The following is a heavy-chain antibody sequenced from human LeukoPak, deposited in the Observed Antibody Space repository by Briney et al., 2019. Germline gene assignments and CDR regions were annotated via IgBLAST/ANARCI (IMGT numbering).Heavy chain of an antibody. CDR3: ARSVETANLKN. J-gene: IGHJ4*02. D-gene: IGHD5-18*01. Sequence: ASVTVSCKASGYTFTNYYVHGVRQAPGQGLEWMGIINPSGGGTYYAQTFQGRVSMTTDMSTSTVYMELSSLRSDDTAVYYCARSVETANLKNWGQGTLVTVSS. CDR2: INPSGGGT. V-gene: IGHV1-46*01. CDR1: GYTFTNYY.